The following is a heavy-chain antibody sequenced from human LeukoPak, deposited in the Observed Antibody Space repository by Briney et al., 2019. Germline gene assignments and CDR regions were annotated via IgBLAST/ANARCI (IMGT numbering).Heavy chain of an antibody. Sequence: PSETLSLTCIVSGDSISSSSFYWGWIRQPPGKELEWIGNIYYSATTHYNPSLKSRVTMSIDRTKNQFSLKLSSVTAADTAVYYCARRYYCDSSGYYYHFDYWGQGTLVTVSS. CDR3: ARRYYCDSSGYYYHFDY. D-gene: IGHD3-22*01. V-gene: IGHV4-39*01. J-gene: IGHJ4*02. CDR1: GDSISSSSFY. CDR2: IYYSATT.